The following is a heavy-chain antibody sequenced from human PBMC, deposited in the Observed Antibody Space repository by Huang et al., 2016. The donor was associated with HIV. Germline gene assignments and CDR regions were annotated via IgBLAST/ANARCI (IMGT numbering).Heavy chain of an antibody. Sequence: QVQLVQSGAEVTKPGASVKVSCKASGYTFTSYDINWVRQATGPGLEWRGWRNPNRGNTGYAQKFQGRVTITRNTSISTAYMERSSLRSEDTAVYYCARGSSGWVYWGQGTLVTVSS. CDR1: GYTFTSYD. CDR3: ARGSSGWVY. V-gene: IGHV1-8*03. D-gene: IGHD6-19*01. CDR2: RNPNRGNT. J-gene: IGHJ4*02.